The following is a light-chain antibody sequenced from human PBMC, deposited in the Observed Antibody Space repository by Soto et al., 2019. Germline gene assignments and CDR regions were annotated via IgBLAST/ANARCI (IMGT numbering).Light chain of an antibody. Sequence: EIVLTQSPGTLSLSPGERATLSCRASQTVSSNYLAWYQQTPGQAPRLLIYGASSRATGIPDRFSGSGSGTDFTLTISRLEPEDFAVYYCQQYTTSITFGQGTRLEIK. CDR1: QTVSSNY. J-gene: IGKJ5*01. CDR3: QQYTTSIT. V-gene: IGKV3-20*01. CDR2: GAS.